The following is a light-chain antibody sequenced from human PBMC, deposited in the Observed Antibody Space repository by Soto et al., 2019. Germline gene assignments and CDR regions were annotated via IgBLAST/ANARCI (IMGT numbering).Light chain of an antibody. Sequence: DIQLTQSPSTLSVSVGDRVTITCQASQTISSWLAWYQQKPGKAPKLLIYKASTLKSGVPSRFSGSGSGTEFTLTISSLKNDDFATYDCQHYNSYSEAFGQGTKVDI. CDR1: QTISSW. J-gene: IGKJ1*01. V-gene: IGKV1-5*03. CDR3: QHYNSYSEA. CDR2: KAS.